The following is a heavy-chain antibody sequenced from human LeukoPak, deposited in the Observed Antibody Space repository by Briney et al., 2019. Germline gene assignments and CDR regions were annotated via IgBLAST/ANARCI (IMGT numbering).Heavy chain of an antibody. Sequence: PGGSLRLSCAASGFTFSSYSMNWVRQAPGKGLEWVSYISSSSSTIYYADSVKGRFTISRDNAKNSLYLQMNSLRAEDTAVYYCAREGGVGATSWSLDYWGQGTLVTVSS. D-gene: IGHD1-26*01. J-gene: IGHJ4*02. V-gene: IGHV3-48*01. CDR3: AREGGVGATSWSLDY. CDR1: GFTFSSYS. CDR2: ISSSSSTI.